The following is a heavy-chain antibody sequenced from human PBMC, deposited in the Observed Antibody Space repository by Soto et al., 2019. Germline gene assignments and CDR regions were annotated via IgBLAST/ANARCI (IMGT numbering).Heavy chain of an antibody. Sequence: VASVKVSCKASGYTFTSYYTHWVRQAPGQGLEWMGIINPSGGSTSYAQKFQGRVTMTRDTSTSTVYMELSSLRSEDTAVYYCARGPDGSKAAEYYYYGMDVWGQGTTVTVSS. V-gene: IGHV1-46*01. J-gene: IGHJ6*02. D-gene: IGHD6-6*01. CDR1: GYTFTSYY. CDR2: INPSGGST. CDR3: ARGPDGSKAAEYYYYGMDV.